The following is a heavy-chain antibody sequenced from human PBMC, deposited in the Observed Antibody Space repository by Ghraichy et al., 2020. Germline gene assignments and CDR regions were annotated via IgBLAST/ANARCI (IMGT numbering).Heavy chain of an antibody. CDR2: ISANGGST. D-gene: IGHD2-8*01. CDR3: AKPVLVATVYYYGLDV. CDR1: GFIFSNYA. Sequence: GGSLRLSCAASGFIFSNYAMTWVRQAPGKGLEWVSAISANGGSTYYADSVEGRFTISRDNSKNTLYLQMNNLRAEDTAVYYCAKPVLVATVYYYGLDVWGQGTTVTVSS. V-gene: IGHV3-23*01. J-gene: IGHJ6*02.